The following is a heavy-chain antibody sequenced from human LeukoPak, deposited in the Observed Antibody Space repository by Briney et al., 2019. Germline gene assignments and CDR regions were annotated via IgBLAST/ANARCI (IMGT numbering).Heavy chain of an antibody. D-gene: IGHD2-2*01. CDR3: ARGDQDIVVVPAAERRAFDI. V-gene: IGHV3-48*04. J-gene: IGHJ3*02. CDR2: ISSSSSTI. Sequence: GGSLRLSCAASGFTFSSYSMNWVRQAPGKGLEWVSYISSSSSTIYYADSVKGRFTISRDNAKNSMYLQMNSLRAEDTAVYYCARGDQDIVVVPAAERRAFDIWGQGTKVTVSS. CDR1: GFTFSSYS.